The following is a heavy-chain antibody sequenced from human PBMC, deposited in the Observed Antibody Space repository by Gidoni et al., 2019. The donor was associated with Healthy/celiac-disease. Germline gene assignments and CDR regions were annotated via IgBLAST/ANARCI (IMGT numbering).Heavy chain of an antibody. CDR1: GFTFSSYD. CDR2: IGTAGDT. V-gene: IGHV3-13*01. D-gene: IGHD4-17*01. Sequence: EVQLVESGGGLVQPGGSLRLSCAASGFTFSSYDMHWVRQATGKGLEWVSAIGTAGDTYYPGSVKGRFTISRENAKNSLYLQMNSLRAGDTAVYYCARGYGDSGVYYYYGMDVWGQGTTVTVSS. J-gene: IGHJ6*02. CDR3: ARGYGDSGVYYYYGMDV.